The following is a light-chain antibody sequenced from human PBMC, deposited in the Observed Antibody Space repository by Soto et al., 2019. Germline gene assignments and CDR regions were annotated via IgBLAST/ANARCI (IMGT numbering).Light chain of an antibody. Sequence: DIPMTQSPSTLSGSVGDRVTISCRASQSISSWLAWYQQKPGKAPKLLIYKASSLESGVPSRFSGSGSGTEFTLTISSLQPDDFATYYCQQYNSYLYTFGQGTKLEIK. J-gene: IGKJ2*01. V-gene: IGKV1-5*03. CDR1: QSISSW. CDR3: QQYNSYLYT. CDR2: KAS.